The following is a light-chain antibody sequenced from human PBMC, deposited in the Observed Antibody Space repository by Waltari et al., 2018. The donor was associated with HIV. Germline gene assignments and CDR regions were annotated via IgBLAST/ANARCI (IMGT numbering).Light chain of an antibody. Sequence: EIVMTQSPATLSVSPGERVTLSCMASQSINTNLAWYQQKPGQAPRLLIHDASIRATDIPARFSGSGSGTGFTLTISSLQSEDFATYYCQQHHRLWTFSQGTKVEIK. CDR3: QQHHRLWT. J-gene: IGKJ1*01. V-gene: IGKV3-15*01. CDR1: QSINTN. CDR2: DAS.